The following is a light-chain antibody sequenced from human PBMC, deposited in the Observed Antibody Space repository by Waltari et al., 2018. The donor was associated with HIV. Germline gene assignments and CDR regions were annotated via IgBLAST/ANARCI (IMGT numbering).Light chain of an antibody. CDR1: AFSMPY. J-gene: IGLJ2*01. V-gene: IGLV3-25*03. CDR2: KDS. CDR3: QSTDRSGSYII. Sequence: SYELTQPPSLSVSPGQTAWITCSGDAFSMPYGYWYQQKPGQAPVLVIYKDSERSSGIPERFSGSSSGTTVTLTISGAQAEDEAAYFCQSTDRSGSYIIFGGGTKLTVL.